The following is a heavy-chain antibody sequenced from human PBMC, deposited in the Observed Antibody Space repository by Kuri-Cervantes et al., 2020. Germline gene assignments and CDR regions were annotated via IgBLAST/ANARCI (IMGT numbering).Heavy chain of an antibody. CDR3: ARDSQGGAFDI. CDR2: INPSGGST. V-gene: IGHV1-46*01. D-gene: IGHD1-26*01. Sequence: ASVKDSCKASGYTLTSYYMHWVRQAPGQGLEWMGIINPSGGSTNYAQKFQGRVTITRNTSESTAYMELSSLRSEDTAVYYCARDSQGGAFDIWGQGTMVTVSS. J-gene: IGHJ3*02. CDR1: GYTLTSYY.